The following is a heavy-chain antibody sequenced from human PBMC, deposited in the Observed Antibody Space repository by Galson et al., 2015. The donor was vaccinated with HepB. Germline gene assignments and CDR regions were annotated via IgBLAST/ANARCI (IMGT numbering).Heavy chain of an antibody. J-gene: IGHJ4*02. Sequence: SVKVSCKASGYTFASYDFSWVRQAPGQGLEWMGWISVYSGNTNYAQKLQGRVTITADTSTDTAYMELSSLRSEDTAVYYCATDPFTLYCSGGSCYSGVLDYWGQGTLVTVSS. V-gene: IGHV1-18*01. CDR1: GYTFASYD. D-gene: IGHD2-15*01. CDR2: ISVYSGNT. CDR3: ATDPFTLYCSGGSCYSGVLDY.